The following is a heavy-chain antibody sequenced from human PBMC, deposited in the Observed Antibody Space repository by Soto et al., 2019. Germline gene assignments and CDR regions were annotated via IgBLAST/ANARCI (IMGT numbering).Heavy chain of an antibody. Sequence: PSEPLSLTCTVAGGSISSHYWSWIRQPQGKGLEWIGYIYYSGSTNYNPSLKSRVTISVDTSKNQFSLKLSSVTAADTAVYYCARLSANYDFWSGYYRDDYYYYYMDVWGKGTTVTVSS. CDR2: IYYSGST. D-gene: IGHD3-3*01. V-gene: IGHV4-59*11. CDR3: ARLSANYDFWSGYYRDDYYYYYMDV. CDR1: GGSISSHY. J-gene: IGHJ6*03.